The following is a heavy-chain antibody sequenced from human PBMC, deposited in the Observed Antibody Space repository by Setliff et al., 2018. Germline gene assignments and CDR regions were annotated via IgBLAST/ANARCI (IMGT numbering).Heavy chain of an antibody. D-gene: IGHD1-1*01. J-gene: IGHJ4*02. Sequence: ASVKVSCKASGYTFNNYAINWVRQAPGQGLEWMGWINTDTGNPTSAQGFTGRFVFSLDTSVSTAYLQISSLKAEDTALYYCARVGTGSPLDYWGQGTLVTVSS. CDR2: INTDTGNP. CDR3: ARVGTGSPLDY. CDR1: GYTFNNYA. V-gene: IGHV7-4-1*02.